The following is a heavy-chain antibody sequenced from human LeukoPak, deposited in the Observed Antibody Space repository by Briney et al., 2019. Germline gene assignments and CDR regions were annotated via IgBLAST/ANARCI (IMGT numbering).Heavy chain of an antibody. CDR2: FDPEDDET. J-gene: IGHJ4*02. D-gene: IGHD2-21*01. Sequence: ASVKVSCKVSGYTLSDLSMHWVRQAPGKGLEWMGGFDPEDDETIYAQKFQGRVSMTEDTSTDTAYMELRSLRSEDTAVYFCATDLATVVIVTNYWGQGTLVTVSS. V-gene: IGHV1-24*01. CDR1: GYTLSDLS. CDR3: ATDLATVVIVTNY.